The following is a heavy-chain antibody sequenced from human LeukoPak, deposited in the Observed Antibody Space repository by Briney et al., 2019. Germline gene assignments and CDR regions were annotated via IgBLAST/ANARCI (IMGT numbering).Heavy chain of an antibody. Sequence: GESLKVSCKGSGYSFTSYWIGWVRQMPGKGLEWMGIIYPGDSDTRYSPSFQGQVTISADKSISTAYLQWSSLKASDTAMYYCARYYYDSSGYEATKLDYWGQGTLVTVSS. CDR1: GYSFTSYW. V-gene: IGHV5-51*01. CDR3: ARYYYDSSGYEATKLDY. D-gene: IGHD3-22*01. CDR2: IYPGDSDT. J-gene: IGHJ4*02.